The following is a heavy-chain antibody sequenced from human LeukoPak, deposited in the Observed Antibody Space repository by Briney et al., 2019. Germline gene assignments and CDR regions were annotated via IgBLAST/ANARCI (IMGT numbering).Heavy chain of an antibody. CDR2: IYYGGST. Sequence: PSQTLSLTCTVSGGSISSGGYYWSWIRQHPGKGLEWIGYIYYGGSTYYNPSLKSRVTISLDTSKNQFSLKLSSVTAADTAVYYCARDAVDDEYSSSNWFDPWGQGTLVTVSS. V-gene: IGHV4-31*03. D-gene: IGHD6-6*01. CDR3: ARDAVDDEYSSSNWFDP. J-gene: IGHJ5*02. CDR1: GGSISSGGYY.